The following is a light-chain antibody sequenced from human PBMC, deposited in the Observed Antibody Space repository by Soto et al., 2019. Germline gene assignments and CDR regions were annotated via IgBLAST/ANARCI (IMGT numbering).Light chain of an antibody. CDR2: DVS. J-gene: IGKJ4*01. CDR1: QSVSAY. V-gene: IGKV3-11*01. CDR3: QQRVHWLT. Sequence: EVVLTQSPASLSLSPGERATLSCRASQSVSAYLAWYQQKAGQAPRLLIYDVSNRAPGIPARFAGSGSGTYFTLTISSLEPEDAAVYYCQQRVHWLTFGGGTKVEIK.